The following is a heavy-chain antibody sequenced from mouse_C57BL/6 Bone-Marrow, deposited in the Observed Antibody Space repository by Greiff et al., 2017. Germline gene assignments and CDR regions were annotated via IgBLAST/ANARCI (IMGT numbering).Heavy chain of an antibody. CDR3: ARGGNGYDGFAY. V-gene: IGHV1-50*01. J-gene: IGHJ3*01. Sequence: VQLQQSGAELVKPGASVKLSCKASGYTFTSYWMQWVKQRPGQGLEWIGEIDPSDSYTNYNQKFKGKATLTVDTSSSTAYMQLSSLTSEDSAVYCCARGGNGYDGFAYWGQGTLVTVSA. CDR2: IDPSDSYT. CDR1: GYTFTSYW. D-gene: IGHD2-2*01.